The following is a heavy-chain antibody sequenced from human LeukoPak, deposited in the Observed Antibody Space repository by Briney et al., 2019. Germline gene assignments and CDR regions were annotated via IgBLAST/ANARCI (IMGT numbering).Heavy chain of an antibody. CDR2: ISPNSGGT. D-gene: IGHD4-23*01. V-gene: IGHV1-2*02. CDR1: GYSFNDYY. J-gene: IGHJ4*02. Sequence: ASVKVSCKASGYSFNDYYIHWVRQAPGQGLEWMGWISPNSGGTNYAQNFQGRVTMTRDTSITTAYMELSGLTSDDTAPYYCARNYGGTSKYFDYWGQGTLVTVSS. CDR3: ARNYGGTSKYFDY.